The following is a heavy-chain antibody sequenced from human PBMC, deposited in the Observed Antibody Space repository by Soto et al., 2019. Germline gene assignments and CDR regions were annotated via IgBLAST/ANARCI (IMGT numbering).Heavy chain of an antibody. V-gene: IGHV4-4*07. Sequence: PSETLSLTCTVSGGSISGFFWTWVRQPPGMPLEGLGHVAASGSTAYNPSLRSRLSLSLDVSKNRFSLELTSVTAADTATYFCARGGSTHYCYGLDVWGQGTTVTVSS. J-gene: IGHJ6*02. CDR1: GGSISGFF. CDR2: VAASGST. CDR3: ARGGSTHYCYGLDV.